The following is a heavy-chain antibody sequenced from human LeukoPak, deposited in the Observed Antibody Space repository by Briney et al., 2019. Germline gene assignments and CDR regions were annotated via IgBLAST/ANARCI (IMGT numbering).Heavy chain of an antibody. J-gene: IGHJ4*02. CDR3: AREPRAPYYYDSSGYLASDFDY. D-gene: IGHD3-22*01. V-gene: IGHV3-23*01. CDR1: GFTFSSDA. CDR2: VSGSGGGT. Sequence: VGSLRLSCAASGFTFSSDAMSWVRQAPGKGLGWGSAVSGSGGGTYYADSVKGRFTISRDNSKNTLYLQMNSLRAEDTAVYYCAREPRAPYYYDSSGYLASDFDYWGQGTLVTVSS.